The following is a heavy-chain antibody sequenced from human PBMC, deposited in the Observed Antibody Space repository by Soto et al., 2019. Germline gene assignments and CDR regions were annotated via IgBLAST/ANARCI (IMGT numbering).Heavy chain of an antibody. CDR1: GFTFSSYG. V-gene: IGHV3-33*01. CDR3: ARDFTYYDFWSGYYDYYYGMDV. Sequence: QVQLVESGGGVVQPGRSLRLSCAASGFTFSSYGMHWVRQAPGKGLEWVAVIWYDGSNKYYADSVKGRFTISRDNSKNTLYLQMNSLRAEDTAVYYCARDFTYYDFWSGYYDYYYGMDVWGQGTTVTVSS. CDR2: IWYDGSNK. D-gene: IGHD3-3*01. J-gene: IGHJ6*02.